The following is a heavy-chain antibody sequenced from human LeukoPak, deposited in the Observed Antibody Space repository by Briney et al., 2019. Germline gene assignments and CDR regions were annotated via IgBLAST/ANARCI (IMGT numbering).Heavy chain of an antibody. D-gene: IGHD4-17*01. CDR2: INPSGGST. CDR1: GYTFTSYY. V-gene: IGHV1-46*01. J-gene: IGHJ4*02. CDR3: ARGHDYGDYEPILFDY. Sequence: ASVKVSCKASGYTFTSYYMHWVRQAPGQGLEWMGIINPSGGSTSYAQKFQGRVTTTRDTSTSTVYMELSSLRSEDTAVYYCARGHDYGDYEPILFDYWGQGTLVTVSS.